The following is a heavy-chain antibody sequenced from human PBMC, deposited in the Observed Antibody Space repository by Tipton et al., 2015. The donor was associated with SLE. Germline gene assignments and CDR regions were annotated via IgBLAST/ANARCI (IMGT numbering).Heavy chain of an antibody. Sequence: TLSLTCTVSGGSITNNSWTWIRQPPGQGLEWIGYIHYSGTTHDNPSLKSRVTMSVDMSKNQFSLRLTSVTAADTAVYYCARTLGAIAHTVYDAFHIWGQGKMVSV. CDR2: IHYSGTT. CDR3: ARTLGAIAHTVYDAFHI. V-gene: IGHV4-59*01. D-gene: IGHD1-26*01. J-gene: IGHJ3*02. CDR1: GGSITNNS.